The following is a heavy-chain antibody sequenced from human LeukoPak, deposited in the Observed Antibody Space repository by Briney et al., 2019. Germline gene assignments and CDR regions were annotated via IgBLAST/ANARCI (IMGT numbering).Heavy chain of an antibody. V-gene: IGHV3-23*01. Sequence: GGSLRLSCAASGFTFSSYAMSWVRQAPGKGLEWVSAISGSGGSTYYADSVKGRFTISRDNSKNTLYLQMNSLRAEDTAVYYCATDWAPTRTSGRPLDYWGQGTLVTVSS. CDR3: ATDWAPTRTSGRPLDY. J-gene: IGHJ4*02. D-gene: IGHD3-10*01. CDR2: ISGSGGST. CDR1: GFTFSSYA.